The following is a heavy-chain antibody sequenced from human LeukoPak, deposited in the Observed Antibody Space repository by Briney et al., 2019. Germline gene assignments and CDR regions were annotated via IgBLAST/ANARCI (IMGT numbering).Heavy chain of an antibody. D-gene: IGHD3-3*01. Sequence: GGSLRLSCAASGFTFSNAWMNWVRQAPGKGLEWVGRIKSKTEGGTTEYAAPVRGRFTISREDSQNTLYLEMNSLGTEDTAVYYCMTDPKWRLSRSLEYLSNWGQGTLVTVSS. J-gene: IGHJ4*02. CDR1: GFTFSNAW. CDR3: MTDPKWRLSRSLEYLSN. V-gene: IGHV3-15*01. CDR2: IKSKTEGGTT.